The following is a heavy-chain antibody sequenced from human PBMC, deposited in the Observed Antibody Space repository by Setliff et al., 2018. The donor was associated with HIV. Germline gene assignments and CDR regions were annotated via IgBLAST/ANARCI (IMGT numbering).Heavy chain of an antibody. D-gene: IGHD3-9*01. Sequence: LSLSCEASGFTFSTYTMTWVRQAPGKGLEWVSYISDSGSIKYFADSVKGRFSISRDNAKNSLYLQMNSLRAEDTAIYYCVRSSVAVSFDFAFDVWGHGTKVTVSS. V-gene: IGHV3-48*04. CDR3: VRSSVAVSFDFAFDV. CDR1: GFTFSTYT. J-gene: IGHJ3*01. CDR2: ISDSGSIK.